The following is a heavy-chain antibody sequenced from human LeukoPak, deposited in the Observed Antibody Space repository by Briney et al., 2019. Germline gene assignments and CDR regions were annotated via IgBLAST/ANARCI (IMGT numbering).Heavy chain of an antibody. Sequence: PSETLSLTCAVSGGSISSGGYSWSWIRRPPGKGLEWIGYIYHSGSTYYNPSLKSRVTISVDRSKNQFSLKLSSVTAADTAVYYCARGGDYREFDYWGQGTLVTVSS. CDR1: GGSISSGGYS. CDR2: IYHSGST. D-gene: IGHD4-4*01. J-gene: IGHJ4*02. CDR3: ARGGDYREFDY. V-gene: IGHV4-30-2*01.